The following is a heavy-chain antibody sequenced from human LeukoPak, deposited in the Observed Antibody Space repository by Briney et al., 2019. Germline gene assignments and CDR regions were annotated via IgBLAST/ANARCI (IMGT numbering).Heavy chain of an antibody. V-gene: IGHV4-59*01. Sequence: PSETLSLTCTVSGGSISSYYWSWVRQPPGKGLEWVGYIYYSGSTNYNPSLKSRVTISVDTSKNQFSLKLSSVTAADTAVYYCAGDLGPKYSSSWYDYWGQGTLVTVSS. D-gene: IGHD6-13*01. CDR2: IYYSGST. J-gene: IGHJ4*02. CDR1: GGSISSYY. CDR3: AGDLGPKYSSSWYDY.